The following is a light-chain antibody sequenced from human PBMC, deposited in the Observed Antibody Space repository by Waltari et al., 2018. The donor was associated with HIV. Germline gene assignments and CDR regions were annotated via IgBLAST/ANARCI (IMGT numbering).Light chain of an antibody. J-gene: IGLJ2*01. CDR2: DVS. V-gene: IGLV2-14*01. CDR1: TSDIGTHHY. Sequence: QSALTQPASVSGSPGQSITISCTGTTSDIGTHHYVSWYQQHPGKAPKLMIYDVSNRPSGVSNRFSGSKSGNTASLTISGLQAEDEADYYCSSYTSSSTPVVFGGGTKLTVL. CDR3: SSYTSSSTPVV.